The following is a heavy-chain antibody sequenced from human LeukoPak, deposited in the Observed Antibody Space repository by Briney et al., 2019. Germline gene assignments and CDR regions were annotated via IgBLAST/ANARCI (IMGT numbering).Heavy chain of an antibody. CDR2: IYYSGST. CDR3: ARGLSSWFDY. D-gene: IGHD6-13*01. CDR1: GGSISSSSYY. J-gene: IGHJ5*01. V-gene: IGHV4-39*06. Sequence: SSETLSLTCTVSGGSISSSSYYWGWIRQPPGKGLEWIGSIYYSGSTSYNPSLKSRVTISVDTSKNQFTLKLTSVTATAPAVYYCARGLSSWFDYWGQGTLVTVSS.